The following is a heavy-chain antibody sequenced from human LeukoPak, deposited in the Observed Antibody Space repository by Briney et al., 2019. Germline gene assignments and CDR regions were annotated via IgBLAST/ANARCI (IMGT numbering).Heavy chain of an antibody. Sequence: GGSLRLSCAASGFTFSSYWMHWVRQAPGKGLVWVSRINSDGSSTSYADSVKGRFTISRDNAKNTLYLQVNSLRAEDTAVYYCARSMVRGVRYGMDVRGQGTTVTVSS. CDR1: GFTFSSYW. J-gene: IGHJ6*02. CDR2: INSDGSST. CDR3: ARSMVRGVRYGMDV. D-gene: IGHD3-10*01. V-gene: IGHV3-74*01.